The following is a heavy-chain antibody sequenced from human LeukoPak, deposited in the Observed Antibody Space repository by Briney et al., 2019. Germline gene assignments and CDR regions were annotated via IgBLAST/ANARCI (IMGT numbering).Heavy chain of an antibody. CDR3: ARDPSHSSSWYVGSYYYYGMDV. J-gene: IGHJ6*02. CDR1: GGTFSSYA. CDR2: IIPIFGTA. Sequence: SVKVSCKASGGTFSSYAISWVRQAPRQGLEWMGGIIPIFGTANYAQKFQGRVTITADESTSTAYMELSSLRSEDTAVYYCARDPSHSSSWYVGSYYYYGMDVWGQGTTVTVSS. V-gene: IGHV1-69*13. D-gene: IGHD6-13*01.